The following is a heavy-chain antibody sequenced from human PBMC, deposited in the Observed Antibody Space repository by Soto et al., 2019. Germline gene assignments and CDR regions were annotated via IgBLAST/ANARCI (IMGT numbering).Heavy chain of an antibody. J-gene: IGHJ6*02. CDR1: GGTFSDFA. V-gene: IGHV1-69*06. CDR3: ARDRIQLRLGKYSFNAMDV. Sequence: QVQLVQSGAEMRKPGSSLRVSCKASGGTFSDFAFSWVRQAPGQGLEWMGGIVPRFGSPNYAQKFGGRVTITPDTYTSTVYMELSSLRFDDTAVYFCARDRIQLRLGKYSFNAMDVWGQGTTITVSS. CDR2: IVPRFGSP. D-gene: IGHD3-16*01.